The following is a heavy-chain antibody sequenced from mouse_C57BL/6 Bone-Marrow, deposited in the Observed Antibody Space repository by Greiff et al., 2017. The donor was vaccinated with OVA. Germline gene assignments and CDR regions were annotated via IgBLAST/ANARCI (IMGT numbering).Heavy chain of an antibody. CDR3: ARGYGSSSHYFDY. CDR1: GYAFSSSW. Sequence: QVQLQQSGPELVKPGASVKISCKASGYAFSSSWMNWVKQRPGKGLEWIGRIYPGDGDTNYNGKFKGKATLTADKSSSTAYMQLSSLTSEDSAVYFCARGYGSSSHYFDYWGQGTTLTVSS. V-gene: IGHV1-82*01. CDR2: IYPGDGDT. J-gene: IGHJ2*01. D-gene: IGHD1-1*01.